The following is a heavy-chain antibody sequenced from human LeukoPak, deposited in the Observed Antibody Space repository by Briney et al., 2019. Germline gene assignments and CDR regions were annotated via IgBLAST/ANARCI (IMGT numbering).Heavy chain of an antibody. CDR3: ARQYSSSWYVNYYYYYYMDV. D-gene: IGHD6-13*01. J-gene: IGHJ6*03. CDR2: IYYSGSS. V-gene: IGHV4-39*01. CDR1: GGSISSSSYY. Sequence: PSETLSLTCTVSGGSISSSSYYWGWIRQPPGKGLEWIGSIYYSGSSYYNPSLKSRVTISVDTSKNQFSLKLSSVTAADTAVYFCARQYSSSWYVNYYYYYYMDVWGKGTTVTVSS.